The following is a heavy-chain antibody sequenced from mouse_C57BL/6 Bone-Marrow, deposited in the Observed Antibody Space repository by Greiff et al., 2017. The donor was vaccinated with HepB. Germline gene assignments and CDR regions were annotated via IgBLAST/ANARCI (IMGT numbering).Heavy chain of an antibody. CDR2: IDPEDGET. J-gene: IGHJ2*01. V-gene: IGHV1-82*01. CDR3: APGYSSNY. Sequence: VQLQQSGPELVKPGASVKISCKASGYAFSSSWMNWVKQRPGKGLEWIGRIDPEDGETKYAPKFQGKATITADTSSNTAYLQLSSLTSEDTAVYYCAPGYSSNYWGQGTTLTVSS. CDR1: GYAFSSSW. D-gene: IGHD2-3*01.